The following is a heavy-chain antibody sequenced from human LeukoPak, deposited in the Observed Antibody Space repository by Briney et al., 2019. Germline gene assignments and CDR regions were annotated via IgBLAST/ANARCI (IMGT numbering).Heavy chain of an antibody. CDR1: GFTFSSYS. CDR2: VSTGSNYI. Sequence: GGSLRLSCTVSGFTFSSYSLNWVRQAPGKGLEWVSSVSTGSNYIYYADSVKGRFTISRDNAKNSLYLQMNSLRAEDTAVYYCATYSSLNRREFQYWGQGTLLTVSS. V-gene: IGHV3-21*01. CDR3: ATYSSLNRREFQY. D-gene: IGHD3-22*01. J-gene: IGHJ1*01.